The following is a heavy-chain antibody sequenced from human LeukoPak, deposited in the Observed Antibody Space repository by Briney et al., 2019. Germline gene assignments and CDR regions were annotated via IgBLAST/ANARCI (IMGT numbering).Heavy chain of an antibody. CDR1: GYTFSSHE. D-gene: IGHD6-13*01. V-gene: IGHV3-48*03. CDR3: ARGPYSSSWSAWFDP. Sequence: GGSLRLSCAASGYTFSSHEMNWVRQAPGKGLEWVSYISSSGTSIYYADTVKGRFTISRDNAKNPLYLQMNSLRAEDTAFYYCARGPYSSSWSAWFDPWGQGTLVTVSS. J-gene: IGHJ5*02. CDR2: ISSSGTSI.